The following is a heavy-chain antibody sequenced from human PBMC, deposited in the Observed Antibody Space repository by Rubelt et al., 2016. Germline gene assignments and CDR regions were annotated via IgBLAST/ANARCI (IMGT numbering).Heavy chain of an antibody. V-gene: IGHV4-30-2*01. J-gene: IGHJ2*01. Sequence: LEWLGYISHSGSTHSNPSLKSRLTISVEASKNQFSLELTSLMAADTAVYYCVRGIAYTGPGWFFDLWGRGSLVSVSS. CDR2: ISHSGST. D-gene: IGHD2-21*01. CDR3: VRGIAYTGPGWFFDL.